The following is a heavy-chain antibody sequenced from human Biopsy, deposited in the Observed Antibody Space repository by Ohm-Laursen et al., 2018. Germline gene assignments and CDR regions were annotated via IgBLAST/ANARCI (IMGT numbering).Heavy chain of an antibody. Sequence: TLSLTCTVSGDSISSYYWSWIRQPPGKGLEWIGYVYYTGSTDYNPSLQSRVTISVDTSKNHFSLRLRSLTPADTAIYYCARDRGSYSDRTVPGYFDLWGRGTLVTVSS. CDR3: ARDRGSYSDRTVPGYFDL. V-gene: IGHV4-59*01. D-gene: IGHD3-22*01. J-gene: IGHJ2*01. CDR1: GDSISSYY. CDR2: VYYTGST.